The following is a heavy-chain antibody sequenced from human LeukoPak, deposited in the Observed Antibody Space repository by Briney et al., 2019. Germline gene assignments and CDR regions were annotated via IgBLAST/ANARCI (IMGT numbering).Heavy chain of an antibody. CDR3: ARGVLRYRRNLYYFDY. CDR1: GGTFSSYA. Sequence: SVKISCKTSGGTFSSYAISWVRQAPGQGLEWMGGIIPIFGTANYAQKFQGRVTITADKSTSTAYMELSSLRSEDTAVYYCARGVLRYRRNLYYFDYWGQGTLVTVSS. J-gene: IGHJ4*02. V-gene: IGHV1-69*06. CDR2: IIPIFGTA. D-gene: IGHD3-9*01.